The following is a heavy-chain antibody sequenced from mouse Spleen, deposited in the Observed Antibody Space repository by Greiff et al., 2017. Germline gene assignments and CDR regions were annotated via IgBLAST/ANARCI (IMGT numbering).Heavy chain of an antibody. V-gene: IGHV5-9-1*01. Sequence: LVESGGGLVKPGGSLKLSCAASGFTFSSYATSWVRQTPEKRLEWVATISSGGSYTYYPDSVKGRFTISRDNAKNTLYLQMSSLRSEDTAMYYCARRGDGYYEAMDYWGQGTSVTVSS. CDR2: ISSGGSYT. CDR3: ARRGDGYYEAMDY. D-gene: IGHD2-3*01. CDR1: GFTFSSYA. J-gene: IGHJ4*01.